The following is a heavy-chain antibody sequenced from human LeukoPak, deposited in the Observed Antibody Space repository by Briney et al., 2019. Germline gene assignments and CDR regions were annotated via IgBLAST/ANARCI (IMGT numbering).Heavy chain of an antibody. D-gene: IGHD3-10*01. V-gene: IGHV4-39*01. Sequence: SETLSLTCTVSGDSISSTSYYWGWIRQPPGKGLEWIGNIYYSGSTYYNPSLKSRVTISVDTSKNQLSLKLSSVTAADTAVYYCARGGSGTYYNWVGWFDPWGQGTLVTVSS. J-gene: IGHJ5*02. CDR2: IYYSGST. CDR1: GDSISSTSYY. CDR3: ARGGSGTYYNWVGWFDP.